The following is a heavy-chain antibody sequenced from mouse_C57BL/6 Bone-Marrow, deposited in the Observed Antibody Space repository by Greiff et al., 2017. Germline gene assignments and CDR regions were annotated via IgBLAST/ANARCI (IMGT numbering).Heavy chain of an antibody. J-gene: IGHJ1*03. Sequence: VQLQQSGPELVKPGASVKLSCKASGYTFTDYEMHWVKQTPVHGLEWIGAIDPETGCTAYNQKFKGKAILTADKSSSTAYMELRSLTSEDSAVYYCTSPRWYFDVWGTGTTVTVSS. CDR1: GYTFTDYE. V-gene: IGHV1-15*01. CDR3: TSPRWYFDV. CDR2: IDPETGCT.